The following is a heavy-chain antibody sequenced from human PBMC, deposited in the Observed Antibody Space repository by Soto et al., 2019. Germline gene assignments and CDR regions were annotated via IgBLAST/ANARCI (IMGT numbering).Heavy chain of an antibody. Sequence: PGGSLRLSCAASGFTFSVYAMNWVRQAPGKGLEWVSGISSHGRDAFYADSVKGRFTISRDNAKNSLYLQMNSLRAEDTAVYYCARDSGYSYGPLDYWGQGTLVTVSS. CDR1: GFTFSVYA. D-gene: IGHD5-18*01. V-gene: IGHV3-23*01. CDR2: ISSHGRDA. J-gene: IGHJ4*02. CDR3: ARDSGYSYGPLDY.